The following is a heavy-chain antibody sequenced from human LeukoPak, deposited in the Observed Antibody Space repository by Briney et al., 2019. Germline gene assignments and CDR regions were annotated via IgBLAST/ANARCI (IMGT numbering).Heavy chain of an antibody. CDR1: GCTFTDYY. CDR3: ASDSAASYYFDY. V-gene: IGHV1-2*02. J-gene: IGHJ4*02. CDR2: INPYSGAT. D-gene: IGHD1-26*01. Sequence: ASVTVSCKASGCTFTDYYIHWVRQAPGQGLVWMGWINPYSGATNYAQKIKGRVTMTRDTTISTVYMDLSRLTSDDTAVYFCASDSAASYYFDYWGQGTLVTVSS.